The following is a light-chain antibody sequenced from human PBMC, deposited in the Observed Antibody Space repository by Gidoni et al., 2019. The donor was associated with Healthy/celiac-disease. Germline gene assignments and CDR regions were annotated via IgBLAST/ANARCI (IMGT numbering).Light chain of an antibody. CDR2: AAS. Sequence: QMTQSPSSLSASVGDRVTIPCRASQSISSYLNWYQQKPGKAPKLLIYAASSLQSGVPSRFSGSGSGTDFTLTISSLQPEDFATYYCQQSYSTPWTFGQGTKVEIK. CDR1: QSISSY. J-gene: IGKJ1*01. CDR3: QQSYSTPWT. V-gene: IGKV1-39*01.